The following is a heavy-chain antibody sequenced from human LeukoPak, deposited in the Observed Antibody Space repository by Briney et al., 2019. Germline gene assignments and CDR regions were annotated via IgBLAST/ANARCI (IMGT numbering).Heavy chain of an antibody. V-gene: IGHV3-66*01. J-gene: IGHJ4*02. Sequence: PGGSLRLSCAASGLTVSSNYMSWARQAPGKGLEWVSVIYSGGGTYYADSVKGRFTISRDNSKNTLCLLMNSLRAEDTAVYYCATDRSIGEAGDSCWGQGTPVTVSS. CDR2: IYSGGGT. D-gene: IGHD6-13*01. CDR3: ATDRSIGEAGDSC. CDR1: GLTVSSNY.